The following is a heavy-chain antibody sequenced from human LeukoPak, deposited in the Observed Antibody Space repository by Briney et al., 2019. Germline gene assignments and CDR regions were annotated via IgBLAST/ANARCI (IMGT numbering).Heavy chain of an antibody. V-gene: IGHV1-18*01. CDR3: ARQGDSSSSRGDFDY. CDR1: GYTFTSYG. CDR2: ISAYNGNT. D-gene: IGHD6-6*01. J-gene: IGHJ4*02. Sequence: ASVKVSCKASGYTFTSYGISWVRQAPGQGLEWMGWISAYNGNTNYAQKLQGRVTMTTDTSTSTAYMELRSLRSEDTAVYYCARQGDSSSSRGDFDYWGQGTLVTVSS.